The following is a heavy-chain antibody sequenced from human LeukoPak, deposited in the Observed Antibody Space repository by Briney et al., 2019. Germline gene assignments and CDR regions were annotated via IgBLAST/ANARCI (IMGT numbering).Heavy chain of an antibody. Sequence: SETLSLTCTLSGYSISSGYYWGWIRQPPGKGVEWIGSIYHSGSTYYNPSLKSRVTISVDTSKNQFSLKLSSVTAADTAVYYCARDVPVVVPAAMPMDVWGKGTTVTVSS. CDR2: IYHSGST. CDR1: GYSISSGYY. CDR3: ARDVPVVVPAAMPMDV. V-gene: IGHV4-38-2*02. J-gene: IGHJ6*04. D-gene: IGHD2-2*01.